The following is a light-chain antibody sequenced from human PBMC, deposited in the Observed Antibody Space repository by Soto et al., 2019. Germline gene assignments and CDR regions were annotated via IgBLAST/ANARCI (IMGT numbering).Light chain of an antibody. J-gene: IGKJ2*01. CDR1: QSISRW. CDR3: QQFNSYLYT. V-gene: IGKV1-5*01. CDR2: DAS. Sequence: DMQMTQSPSTLSAPVGPRVTITCRASQSISRWFAWYQQKPGKAPKLLIYDASSLESGVPSRFSGSVSGTEFTLTISSVQPDDFATYYCQQFNSYLYTFGQGTKLEIK.